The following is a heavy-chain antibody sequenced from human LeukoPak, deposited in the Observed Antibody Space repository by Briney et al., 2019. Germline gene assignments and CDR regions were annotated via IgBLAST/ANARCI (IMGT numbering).Heavy chain of an antibody. CDR2: IKSKTYGGTT. CDR1: GFTVSSNH. J-gene: IGHJ4*02. V-gene: IGHV3-15*01. D-gene: IGHD4-17*01. CDR3: TTLDNYGDR. Sequence: GGSLRLSCAASGFTVSSNHMSWVRQAPGKGLEWVGRIKSKTYGGTTDYAAPVKGRFTISRDDARNTLYLQMNSLKTDDTAVYYCTTLDNYGDRWGQGTLVSVSS.